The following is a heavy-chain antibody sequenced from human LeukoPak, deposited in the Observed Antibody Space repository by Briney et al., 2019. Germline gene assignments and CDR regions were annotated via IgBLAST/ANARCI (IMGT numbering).Heavy chain of an antibody. CDR2: VYYSGNS. Sequence: SETLSLTCTVSGGSITSSSYYWGWIRQPPGKELEWIGSVYYSGNSYNNPSLKSRVTLSVDTSKNQFSLKLSSVTAADTAIYYCTREYGFMTTVFHAFDIWGQGTVVTVSS. CDR1: GGSITSSSYY. V-gene: IGHV4-39*07. D-gene: IGHD4-17*01. J-gene: IGHJ3*02. CDR3: TREYGFMTTVFHAFDI.